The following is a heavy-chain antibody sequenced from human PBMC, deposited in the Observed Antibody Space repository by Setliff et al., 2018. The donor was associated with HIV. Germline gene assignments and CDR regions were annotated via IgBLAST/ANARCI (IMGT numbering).Heavy chain of an antibody. V-gene: IGHV4-59*01. J-gene: IGHJ6*03. CDR2: IYYSGST. CDR1: GGSISSYY. Sequence: KPSETLSLTCTVSGGSISSYYWSWIRQPPGKGLEWIGYIYYSGSTNYNPSLKSRVTISVDTSKNQFSLKLSSVTAADTAVYYCARDGGRGSSSLYYYYYYMGVWGKGTTVTVSS. CDR3: ARDGGRGSSSLYYYYYYMGV. D-gene: IGHD6-6*01.